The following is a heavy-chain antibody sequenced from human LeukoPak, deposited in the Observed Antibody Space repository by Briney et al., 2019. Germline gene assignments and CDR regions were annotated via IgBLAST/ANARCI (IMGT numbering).Heavy chain of an antibody. V-gene: IGHV1-2*02. J-gene: IGHJ4*02. Sequence: ASAKVSCKASGYTFTGYYMHWVRQAPGQGLEWMGWINPNSGGTNYAQKFQGRVTMTRDTSISTAYMELSRLRSDDTAVYYCARLMYYDILTGYYPGDYWGQGTLVTVSS. D-gene: IGHD3-9*01. CDR1: GYTFTGYY. CDR3: ARLMYYDILTGYYPGDY. CDR2: INPNSGGT.